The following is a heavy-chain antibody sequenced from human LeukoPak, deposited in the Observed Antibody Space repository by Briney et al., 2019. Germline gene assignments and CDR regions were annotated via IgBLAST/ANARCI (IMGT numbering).Heavy chain of an antibody. CDR1: GCTFTNYY. CDR2: IDPGGGTT. J-gene: IGHJ4*02. Sequence: VASVKVSCKASGCTFTNYYLHWVRQAPGQGLEWMGMIDPGGGTTTYAQKFQGRVTMTRDTSTSTVYMELSALRSEDRAVFYCARSVGATKIPVRFDYWGQGTLVTVS. CDR3: ARSVGATKIPVRFDY. D-gene: IGHD1-26*01. V-gene: IGHV1-46*01.